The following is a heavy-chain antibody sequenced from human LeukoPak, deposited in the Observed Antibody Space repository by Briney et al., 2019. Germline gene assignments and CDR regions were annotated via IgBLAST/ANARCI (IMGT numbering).Heavy chain of an antibody. V-gene: IGHV4-39*07. J-gene: IGHJ5*02. CDR3: ARASDFGSRVDP. D-gene: IGHD3-10*01. CDR2: IYHSGST. CDR1: GGSISSYY. Sequence: SETLSLTCTVSGGSISSYYWGWIRQPPGKGLEWIGSIYHSGSTYYNPSLKSRVTISVDTSKNQFSLKLSSVTAADTAVYYCARASDFGSRVDPWGQGTLVTVSS.